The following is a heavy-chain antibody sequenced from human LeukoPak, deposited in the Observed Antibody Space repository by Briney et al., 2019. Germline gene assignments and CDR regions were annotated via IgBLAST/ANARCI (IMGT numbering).Heavy chain of an antibody. D-gene: IGHD2-15*01. CDR2: IYYSGST. V-gene: IGHV4-59*01. Sequence: SETLSLTRTVSGGSISNYYWSWIRQPPGKGLEWLGYIYYSGSTNYNPSLKSRVTISVDTSKNQFSLKLSSVTAADTAVYYCAREAYCSGGSCYEDNWFDPWGQGTLVTVSS. CDR3: AREAYCSGGSCYEDNWFDP. CDR1: GGSISNYY. J-gene: IGHJ5*02.